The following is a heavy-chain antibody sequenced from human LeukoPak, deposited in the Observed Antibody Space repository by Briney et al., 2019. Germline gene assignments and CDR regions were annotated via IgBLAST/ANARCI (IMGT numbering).Heavy chain of an antibody. CDR2: ISSSSSYI. V-gene: IGHV3-21*01. CDR1: GFTFSSYS. Sequence: SGGSLRLSCAASGFTFSSYSMNWVRQAPGKGLECVSSISSSSSYIYYADSVKGRFTISRDNAKNSLYLQMNSLRAEDTAVYYCARDKSSSWSYYGMDVWGQGTTVTVSS. CDR3: ARDKSSSWSYYGMDV. J-gene: IGHJ6*02. D-gene: IGHD6-13*01.